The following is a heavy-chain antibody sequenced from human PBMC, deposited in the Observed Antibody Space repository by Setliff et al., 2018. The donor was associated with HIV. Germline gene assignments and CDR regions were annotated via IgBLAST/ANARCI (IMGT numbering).Heavy chain of an antibody. V-gene: IGHV4-31*03. CDR3: ARGRMHYYDTSVYLDAFDI. CDR1: GCSNSRGTYY. CDR2: IYYSVRT. D-gene: IGHD3-22*01. Sequence: SETLSLTCTVSGCSNSRGTYYWNWIRQHPGKGLEWIGYIYYSVRTYYNRSLKSRVTISLDTSKNQFSLHLTSVTAADTAVYYCARGRMHYYDTSVYLDAFDIWGQGTMVTVSS. J-gene: IGHJ3*02.